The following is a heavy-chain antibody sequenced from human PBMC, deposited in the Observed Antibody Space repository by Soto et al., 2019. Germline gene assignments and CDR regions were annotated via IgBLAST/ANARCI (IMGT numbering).Heavy chain of an antibody. CDR2: IYYTGST. V-gene: IGHV4-59*13. CDR3: ARANWYSEY. Sequence: QVHLQESGPGLVKPSETLSLTCTVSGLPITNNYWSWIRQPPGKGLEWIGYIYYTGSTNYDPSLKSRVTMSVDTSKNQFSLNLASLTAADTAIYYCARANWYSEYWGQGTLVIVSS. D-gene: IGHD7-27*01. J-gene: IGHJ4*02. CDR1: GLPITNNY.